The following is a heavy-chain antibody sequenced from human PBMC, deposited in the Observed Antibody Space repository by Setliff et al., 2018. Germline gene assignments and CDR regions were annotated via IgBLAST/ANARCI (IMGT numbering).Heavy chain of an antibody. Sequence: SETLSLTCTVSGGSISSYYWGWIRQPPGKGLEWIGSIYHSGSTYYIPSLKSRVTISVDTSKNQFSLKLTSVTAADTAVYYCAGGRRYDYGWDFDYWGQGTLVTVSS. V-gene: IGHV4-38-2*02. CDR3: AGGRRYDYGWDFDY. CDR1: GGSISSYY. CDR2: IYHSGST. D-gene: IGHD4-17*01. J-gene: IGHJ4*02.